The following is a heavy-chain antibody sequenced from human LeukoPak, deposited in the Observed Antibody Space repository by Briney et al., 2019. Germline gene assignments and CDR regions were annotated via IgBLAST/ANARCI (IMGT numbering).Heavy chain of an antibody. CDR1: GDSVSSNSAA. Sequence: SQTLSLTCAISGDSVSSNSAAWNWIRQSPSRGLEWLGRTYYRSKWYNDYAVSVKSRITINPDTSKNQFSLQLNSVTPEDTAAYYCARDRETSTVTLYGMDVWGQGTTVTVSS. CDR2: TYYRSKWYN. V-gene: IGHV6-1*01. CDR3: ARDRETSTVTLYGMDV. J-gene: IGHJ6*02. D-gene: IGHD4-11*01.